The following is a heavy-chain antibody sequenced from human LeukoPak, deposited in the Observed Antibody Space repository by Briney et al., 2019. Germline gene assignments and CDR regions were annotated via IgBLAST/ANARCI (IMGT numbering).Heavy chain of an antibody. CDR2: INTDGTVT. J-gene: IGHJ4*02. V-gene: IGHV3-74*01. Sequence: PGGSLRLSSAAPGSTFSKYWMLRVRQAPGKGLESVSRINTDGTVTTYADSVKGRFTVSRDNADNTMFLQMNSVRDEDTAVYYCATKQWLAPPPDSWGQGTPVTVSS. CDR3: ATKQWLAPPPDS. D-gene: IGHD6-19*01. CDR1: GSTFSKYW.